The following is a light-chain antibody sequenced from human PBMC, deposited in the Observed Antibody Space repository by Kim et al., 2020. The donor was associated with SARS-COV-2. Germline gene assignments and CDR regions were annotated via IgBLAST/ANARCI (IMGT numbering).Light chain of an antibody. J-gene: IGKJ2*01. CDR2: AAS. V-gene: IGKV1-9*01. CDR1: QGISSY. CDR3: QQLNSYPRYT. Sequence: IQLTQSPSSLSASVGDRVTITCRASQGISSYLAWYQQKPGKAPKLLIYAASTLQSGVPSRFSGSGSGTDFTLTISSLQPEDFATYYCQQLNSYPRYTFGQGTKLE.